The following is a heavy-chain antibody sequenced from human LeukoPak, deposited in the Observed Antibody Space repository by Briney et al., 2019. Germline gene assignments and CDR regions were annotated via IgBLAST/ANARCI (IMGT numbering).Heavy chain of an antibody. CDR2: IYYSGTT. D-gene: IGHD2-21*01. J-gene: IGHJ4*02. CDR3: ARALQGELDY. V-gene: IGHV4-59*12. CDR1: ADSMSGDY. Sequence: SETLSLTCIVSADSMSGDYWSWIRQPPGKGLEWIGYIYYSGTTNYSPSLKSRVTISVDKSKNQFSLKLSSVTAADTAVYYCARALQGELDYWGQGTLVTVSS.